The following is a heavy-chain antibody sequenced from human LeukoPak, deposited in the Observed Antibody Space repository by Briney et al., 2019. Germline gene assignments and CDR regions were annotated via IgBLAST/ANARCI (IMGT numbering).Heavy chain of an antibody. J-gene: IGHJ6*02. CDR1: GFTFSSHA. V-gene: IGHV3-23*01. Sequence: GGSLRLSCAASGFTFSSHAMSWVRQAPGKGLEWVSAISGSGGSTYYADSVKGRFTISRDNSKNTLYLQMNSLRAEDTAVYYCAKDQIYDSSGYYYYYGMDVWGQGTTVTVSS. CDR3: AKDQIYDSSGYYYYYGMDV. CDR2: ISGSGGST. D-gene: IGHD3-22*01.